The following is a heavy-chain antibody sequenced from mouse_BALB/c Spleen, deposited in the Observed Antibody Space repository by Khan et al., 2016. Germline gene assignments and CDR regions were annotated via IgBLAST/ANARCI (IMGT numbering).Heavy chain of an antibody. J-gene: IGHJ4*01. CDR3: ARTPTAYYAMDY. CDR2: ISYSGST. V-gene: IGHV3-2*02. D-gene: IGHD1-2*01. Sequence: EVQLQESGPGLVKPSQSLSLTCTVSGYSITSDYAWNWIRQFPGNKLEWMGYISYSGSTRYYPSLKSRISITRDTSKNQFFLQLNSVTTEDTARYYCARTPTAYYAMDYLGQGTSVTVSS. CDR1: GYSITSDYA.